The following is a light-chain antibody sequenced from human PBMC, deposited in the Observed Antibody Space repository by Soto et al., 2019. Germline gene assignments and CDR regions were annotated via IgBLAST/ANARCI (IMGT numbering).Light chain of an antibody. J-gene: IGLJ1*01. Sequence: QSVLTQPASVSGSPGQSITISCTGTSSDVGGNKYVSWYQHYPGKAPKLMICDVSNRPSGVSNRFSGSKSGNTASLTISGLQAEDEADYYCSAYTVTTYVFGPGTVVTV. CDR1: SSDVGGNKY. V-gene: IGLV2-14*03. CDR2: DVS. CDR3: SAYTVTTYV.